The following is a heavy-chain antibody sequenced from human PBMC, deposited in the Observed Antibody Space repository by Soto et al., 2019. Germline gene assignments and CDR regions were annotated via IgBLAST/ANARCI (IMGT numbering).Heavy chain of an antibody. Sequence: GGSLRLSCTASGFTFGDYAMSWFRQAPGKGLEWVGFIRSKAYGGTTEYAASVKGRFTISRDDSKSIAYLQMNSLKTEDTAVYYCTRDRGGGPYYDFWSGYLGVPLDYWGQGTLVTVSS. D-gene: IGHD3-3*01. CDR3: TRDRGGGPYYDFWSGYLGVPLDY. J-gene: IGHJ4*02. V-gene: IGHV3-49*03. CDR2: IRSKAYGGTT. CDR1: GFTFGDYA.